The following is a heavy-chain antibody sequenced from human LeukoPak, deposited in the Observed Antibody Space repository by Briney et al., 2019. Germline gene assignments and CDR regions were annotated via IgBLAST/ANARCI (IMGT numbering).Heavy chain of an antibody. Sequence: GGSLRLSCAASGFTFSSYGMHWVRQAPGKGLEWVAVISYDGSNKYYADSVKGRFTISRDNSKNTLYLQMNSLRAEDTAVYYCAKDGVGGYCSSTSCYSGYFQHWGQGTLVTVSS. CDR1: GFTFSSYG. D-gene: IGHD2-2*01. V-gene: IGHV3-30*18. J-gene: IGHJ1*01. CDR2: ISYDGSNK. CDR3: AKDGVGGYCSSTSCYSGYFQH.